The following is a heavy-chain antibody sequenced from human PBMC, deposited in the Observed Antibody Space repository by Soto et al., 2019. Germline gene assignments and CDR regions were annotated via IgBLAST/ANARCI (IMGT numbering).Heavy chain of an antibody. D-gene: IGHD3-3*01. CDR3: ARVSYDFWSGYYDY. CDR2: INPNSGGT. V-gene: IGHV1-2*04. Sequence: QVQLVQSGAEVKKPGASVKVSCKASGYTFTGYYMHWVRQAPGQGLEWMGWINPNSGGTNYAQKFQGWVNMTRDTSISTAYMELSRLRSDDTAVYYCARVSYDFWSGYYDYWGQGTLVTVSS. CDR1: GYTFTGYY. J-gene: IGHJ4*02.